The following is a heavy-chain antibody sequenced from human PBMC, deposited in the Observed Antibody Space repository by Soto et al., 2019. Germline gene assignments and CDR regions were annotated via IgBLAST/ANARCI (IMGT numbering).Heavy chain of an antibody. CDR3: ARAHKDYDLLTGYSSHFDY. CDR2: ISYDGSNK. V-gene: IGHV3-30-3*01. CDR1: GFSFSNSV. Sequence: HPGGSLRLSCAASGFSFSNSVMHWVRQAPGKGLEWVAVISYDGSNKYYADSVKGRFTISRDNSKNTLYLRMNSLRTEDTAVYYCARAHKDYDLLTGYSSHFDYWGQGTLVTVSS. D-gene: IGHD3-9*01. J-gene: IGHJ4*02.